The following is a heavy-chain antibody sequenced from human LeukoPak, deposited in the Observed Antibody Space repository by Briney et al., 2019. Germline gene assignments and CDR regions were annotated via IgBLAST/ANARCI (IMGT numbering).Heavy chain of an antibody. J-gene: IGHJ4*02. CDR1: GFTFSIYE. Sequence: GGSLRLSCAASGFTFSIYEINWVRQAPGKGLEWISYISGSGDTAYYADSVKGRFTMSRDNARNSLFLQMNSLRVDDTAVYYCARDHGRGSTDYFDYWGQGTLVTVSS. CDR3: ARDHGRGSTDYFDY. D-gene: IGHD3-10*01. V-gene: IGHV3-48*03. CDR2: ISGSGDTA.